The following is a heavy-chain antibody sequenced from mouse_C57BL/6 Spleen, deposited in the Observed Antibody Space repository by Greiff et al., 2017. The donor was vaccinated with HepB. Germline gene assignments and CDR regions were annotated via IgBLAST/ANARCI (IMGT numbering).Heavy chain of an antibody. CDR2: ISSGNSTI. Sequence: EVQVVESGGGLVKPGGSLKLSCAASGFTFSAYGMHWVRQAPEKGLEWVAYISSGNSTIYYADTVKGRFPLSRDNAKNTLFLQMTGLRAEDTAMYYCARTQFDYWGQGTTLTVSS. CDR1: GFTFSAYG. V-gene: IGHV5-17*01. J-gene: IGHJ2*01. CDR3: ARTQFDY.